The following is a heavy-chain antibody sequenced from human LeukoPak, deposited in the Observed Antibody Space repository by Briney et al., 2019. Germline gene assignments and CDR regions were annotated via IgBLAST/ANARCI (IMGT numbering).Heavy chain of an antibody. CDR2: ISSSSSYI. J-gene: IGHJ4*02. V-gene: IGHV3-21*01. CDR3: ARDSGSGLFDY. CDR1: GFTFSSYS. Sequence: PGGSLRLSCAASGFTFSSYSMNWVRQAPGRGLEWVSSISSSSSYIYYADSVKGRFTISRDNAKNSLYLQMNSLRAEDTAVYYCARDSGSGLFDYWGQGTLVTVSS. D-gene: IGHD6-19*01.